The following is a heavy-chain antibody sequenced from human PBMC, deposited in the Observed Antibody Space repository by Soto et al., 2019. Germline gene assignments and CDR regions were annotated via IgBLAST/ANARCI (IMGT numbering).Heavy chain of an antibody. CDR3: AGVGASTSGAFDP. Sequence: QVQLVEAGGGVVQPGRSLRLSCAASGFTFSSYGLHWVRQAPGKGLEWVAVIWYDGSNKYYADSVKGRFTISRDNSKNTLYLQMNSLRAEDTAVYYWAGVGASTSGAFDPWGQGTLVTVSS. CDR1: GFTFSSYG. D-gene: IGHD1-26*01. CDR2: IWYDGSNK. V-gene: IGHV3-33*01. J-gene: IGHJ5*02.